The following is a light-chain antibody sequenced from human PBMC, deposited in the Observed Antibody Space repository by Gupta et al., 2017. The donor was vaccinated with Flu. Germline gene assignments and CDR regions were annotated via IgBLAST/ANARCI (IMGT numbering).Light chain of an antibody. J-gene: IGLJ2*01. V-gene: IGLV3-21*02. CDR3: QVGNGEGNERL. CDR1: TLGTRI. CDR2: DNA. Sequence: SYVLTPPPSESVAPGQPARLTCGGDTLGTRIVHRSQLKPGQAPVMVVYDNAVRHSGIPVRFSGSNSGNTATLTMSRVEVGDEADYFCQVGNGEGNERLFGGGIKLAVL.